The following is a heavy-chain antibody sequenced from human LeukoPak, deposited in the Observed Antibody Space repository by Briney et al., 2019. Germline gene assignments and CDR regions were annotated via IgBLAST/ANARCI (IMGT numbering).Heavy chain of an antibody. V-gene: IGHV4-39*07. CDR1: GGSISSSSYY. Sequence: PSETLSLTCTVSGGSISSSSYYWGWIRQPPGKGLEWIGSIYYSGSTYYNPSLKSRVTISVDTSKNQFSLKLSSVTAADTAVYYCARRPHSSGPGLFDYWGQGTLVTVSS. D-gene: IGHD6-19*01. CDR2: IYYSGST. J-gene: IGHJ4*02. CDR3: ARRPHSSGPGLFDY.